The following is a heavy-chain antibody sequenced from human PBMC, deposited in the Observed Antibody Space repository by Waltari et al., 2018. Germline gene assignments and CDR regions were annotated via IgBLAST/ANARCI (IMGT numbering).Heavy chain of an antibody. V-gene: IGHV1-69*12. D-gene: IGHD1-26*01. CDR2: IIPIYGTP. CDR3: AKRIVGGPFDV. CDR1: GGTFGTYA. Sequence: QVHLVQSGAEVRKPGSSVKVSCEASGGTFGTYAISWVRQAPVQGLEWMGGIIPIYGTPNYAQKFQGRVNVAADELTTTAYMELSSLRSDDTAVYYCAKRIVGGPFDVWGQGTMVTVSS. J-gene: IGHJ3*01.